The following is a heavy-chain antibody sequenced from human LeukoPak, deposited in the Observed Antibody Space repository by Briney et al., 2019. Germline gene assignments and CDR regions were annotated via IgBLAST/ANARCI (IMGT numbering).Heavy chain of an antibody. J-gene: IGHJ3*02. CDR2: GPHSVTT. Sequence: SETLSLACTLSGASISRDFWNARRQSPGKGLEWIGYGPHSVTTTYNPSLQSRDPIYLDTSKNQFSLKMSSVTAADTALYYCARWGNSVDYVVHAYDIWGQGAMVTVSS. CDR1: GASISRDF. V-gene: IGHV4-59*01. D-gene: IGHD2/OR15-2a*01. CDR3: ARWGNSVDYVVHAYDI.